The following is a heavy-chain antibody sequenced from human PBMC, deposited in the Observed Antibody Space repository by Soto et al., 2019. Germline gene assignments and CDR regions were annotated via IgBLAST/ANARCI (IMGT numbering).Heavy chain of an antibody. CDR2: IWYDGSKK. Sequence: QVQMVESGGGVVQPGTSLRLSCAASGFTFSYYGMHWVRQAPGKGLDWVAVIWYDGSKKYYADSVEGRFTISRDNSXNXXYLQMNSLRAEDTAVYYCARADYGTDNPYYYGMAVWGQGTTVSVSS. CDR1: GFTFSYYG. V-gene: IGHV3-33*01. J-gene: IGHJ6*02. D-gene: IGHD4-17*01. CDR3: ARADYGTDNPYYYGMAV.